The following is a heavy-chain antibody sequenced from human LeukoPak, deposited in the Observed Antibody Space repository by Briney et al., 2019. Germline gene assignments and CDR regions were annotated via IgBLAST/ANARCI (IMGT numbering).Heavy chain of an antibody. Sequence: GGSLRLSCAASGFTFSSYGMHWVRQAPGKGLEWVAVISYDGSNKYYADSVKGRFTISRDNSKNTLYLQMNSLRAEDTAVYYCAKGLRRSSSSWYYFDYWGQGTLVTVSS. V-gene: IGHV3-30*18. D-gene: IGHD6-13*01. J-gene: IGHJ4*02. CDR3: AKGLRRSSSSWYYFDY. CDR2: ISYDGSNK. CDR1: GFTFSSYG.